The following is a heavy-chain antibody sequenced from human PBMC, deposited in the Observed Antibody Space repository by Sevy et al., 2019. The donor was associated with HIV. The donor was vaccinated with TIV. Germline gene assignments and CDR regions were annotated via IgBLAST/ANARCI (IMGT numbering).Heavy chain of an antibody. J-gene: IGHJ4*02. D-gene: IGHD6-19*01. CDR1: GFTFSTYA. V-gene: IGHV3-23*01. CDR3: AKDRVSGAYYSGDFDC. CDR2: ISYSSGDT. Sequence: GGSLRLSCAASGFTFSTYAMTWVRQAPGKGLEWVSVISYSSGDTYYADSVKGRFTISRDNSKNRLFLQINSLRAEDTSVYYCAKDRVSGAYYSGDFDCWGQGTLVTVSS.